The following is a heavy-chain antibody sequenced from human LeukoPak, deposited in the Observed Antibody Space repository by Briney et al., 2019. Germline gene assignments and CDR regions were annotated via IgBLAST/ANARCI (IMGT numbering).Heavy chain of an antibody. D-gene: IGHD6-19*01. CDR1: GGSFSGYY. V-gene: IGHV4-34*01. Sequence: SETLSLTCAVYGGSFSGYYWSWIRQPPGKGLEWIGEINHSGSTNYNPSLKSRVTISVDTTKNQFSLKLSSVTAADTAVYYCARSGIAVAGRYFQHWGQGTLVTVSS. J-gene: IGHJ1*01. CDR3: ARSGIAVAGRYFQH. CDR2: INHSGST.